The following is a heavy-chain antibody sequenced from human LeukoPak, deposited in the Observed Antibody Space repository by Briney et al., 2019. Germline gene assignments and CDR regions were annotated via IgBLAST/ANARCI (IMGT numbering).Heavy chain of an antibody. CDR1: GFTFNNYA. J-gene: IGHJ5*02. CDR2: INHSGST. Sequence: GSLRLSCAASGFTFNNYAMSWVRQAPGKGLEWIGEINHSGSTNYNPSLKSRVTISVDTSKNQFSLTLSSVTAADTAVYYCARGDVVVVAATRWFDPWGQGTLVTVSS. V-gene: IGHV4-34*01. CDR3: ARGDVVVVAATRWFDP. D-gene: IGHD2-15*01.